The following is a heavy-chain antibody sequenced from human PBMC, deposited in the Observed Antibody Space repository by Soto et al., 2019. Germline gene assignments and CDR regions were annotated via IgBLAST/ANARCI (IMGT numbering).Heavy chain of an antibody. CDR3: ALGGSLDAFDI. V-gene: IGHV1-69*13. CDR1: GGTFSSYA. CDR2: IIPIFGTA. Sequence: ASVKVSCKASGGTFSSYAISWVRQAPGQGLEWMGGIIPIFGTANYAQKFQGRVTIIADESTSTAYMELSSLRSEDTAVYYCALGGSLDAFDIWGQGTMVTVSS. D-gene: IGHD3-16*01. J-gene: IGHJ3*02.